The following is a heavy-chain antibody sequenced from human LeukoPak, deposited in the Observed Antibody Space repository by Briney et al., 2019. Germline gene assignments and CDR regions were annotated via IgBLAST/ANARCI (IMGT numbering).Heavy chain of an antibody. J-gene: IGHJ6*02. CDR2: IYYSGST. CDR1: GGSISSSSYY. V-gene: IGHV4-39*01. Sequence: SETLSLTCTVSGGSISSSSYYWGWIRQPPGKGLEWIGSIYYSGSTYYNPSLKSRVTISVDTSKNQFSLKLSSVTAADTAVYYCARLRQQLGYGMDVWGQGTTVTVFS. CDR3: ARLRQQLGYGMDV. D-gene: IGHD6-13*01.